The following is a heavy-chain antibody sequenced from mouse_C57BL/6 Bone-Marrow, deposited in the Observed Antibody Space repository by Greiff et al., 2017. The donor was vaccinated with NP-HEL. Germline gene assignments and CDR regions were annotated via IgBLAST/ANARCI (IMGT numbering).Heavy chain of an antibody. CDR3: ARVSLTYYFDY. D-gene: IGHD3-1*01. J-gene: IGHJ2*01. CDR1: GYTFTSYW. Sequence: VKLMESGAELVRPGTSVKLSCKASGYTFTSYWMHWVKQRPGQGLEWIGVIDPSDSYTNYNQKFKGKATLTVDTSSSTAYMQLSSLTSEDSAVYYCARVSLTYYFDYWGQGTTLTVSS. CDR2: IDPSDSYT. V-gene: IGHV1-59*01.